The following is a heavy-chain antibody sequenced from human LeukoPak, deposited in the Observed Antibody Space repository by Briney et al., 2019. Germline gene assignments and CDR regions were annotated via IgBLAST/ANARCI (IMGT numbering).Heavy chain of an antibody. CDR1: GGTFSSYA. D-gene: IGHD3-3*01. CDR3: ARDGYYDFWSGLFDY. J-gene: IGHJ4*02. Sequence: SVKVSCKASGGTFSSYAISWVRQAPGQGIGWMGGIIPIFGTANYAQKFQGRVTITADESTSTDYMELSSLRSEDTAVYYCARDGYYDFWSGLFDYWGQGTLVTVSS. V-gene: IGHV1-69*01. CDR2: IIPIFGTA.